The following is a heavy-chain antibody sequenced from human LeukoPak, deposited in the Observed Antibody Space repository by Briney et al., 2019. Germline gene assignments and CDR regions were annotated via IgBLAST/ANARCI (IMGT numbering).Heavy chain of an antibody. J-gene: IGHJ4*02. Sequence: SETLSLTCTVSGGSISSYYWSWIRQPAGKGLEWIGRIYTSGSTNYNPSLKSRVTISVDTSKNQFSLKLSSVTAADTAVYYCASGGVSSGYYYSWGQGTLVTVSS. CDR1: GGSISSYY. CDR2: IYTSGST. V-gene: IGHV4-4*07. CDR3: ASGGVSSGYYYS. D-gene: IGHD3-22*01.